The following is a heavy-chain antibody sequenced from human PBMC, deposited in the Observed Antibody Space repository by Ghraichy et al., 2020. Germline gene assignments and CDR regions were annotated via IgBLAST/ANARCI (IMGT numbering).Heavy chain of an antibody. CDR1: GFTFSSYA. CDR3: ARGDTIFGVVITEYFQH. J-gene: IGHJ1*01. D-gene: IGHD3-3*01. Sequence: GGSLRLSCAASGFTFSSYAMHWVRQAPGKGLEWVAVISYDGSNKYYADSVKGRFTISRDNSKNTLYLQMNSLRAEDTAVYYCARGDTIFGVVITEYFQHWGQGTLVTVSS. V-gene: IGHV3-30-3*01. CDR2: ISYDGSNK.